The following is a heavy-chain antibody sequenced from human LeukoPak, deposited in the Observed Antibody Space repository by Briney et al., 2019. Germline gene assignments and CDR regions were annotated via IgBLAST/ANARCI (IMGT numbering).Heavy chain of an antibody. Sequence: GKSLKISCKGSGYSFTSYWIGWVRQMPGKGLEWMGIIYPGDSDTRYSPSFQGQVTISADKSISTAYLQWSSLKASDTAMYYCARSNTAYNWNYVGLDYWGQGTLVTVSS. CDR3: ARSNTAYNWNYVGLDY. CDR1: GYSFTSYW. D-gene: IGHD1-7*01. CDR2: IYPGDSDT. V-gene: IGHV5-51*01. J-gene: IGHJ4*02.